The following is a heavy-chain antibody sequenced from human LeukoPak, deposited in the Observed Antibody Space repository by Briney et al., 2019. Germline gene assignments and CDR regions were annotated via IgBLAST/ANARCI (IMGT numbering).Heavy chain of an antibody. J-gene: IGHJ4*02. CDR2: INPNSGDT. CDR1: GYTFTGYY. CDR3: AREAGCSSASCEIDF. V-gene: IGHV1-2*02. Sequence: ASVKVSCKASGYTFTGYYLHWVRQAPGQGLEWMGWINPNSGDTHYAQKFQGRVNMTRDTSISTAYMGLSRLRSEDTAVYYCAREAGCSSASCEIDFWGQGALVTVSS. D-gene: IGHD2-2*01.